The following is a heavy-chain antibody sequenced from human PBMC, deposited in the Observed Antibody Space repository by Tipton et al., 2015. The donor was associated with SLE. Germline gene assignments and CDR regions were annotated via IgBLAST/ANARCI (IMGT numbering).Heavy chain of an antibody. J-gene: IGHJ4*02. CDR1: GGSVSSSSKY. V-gene: IGHV4-39*07. CDR2: IYYTGTTT. CDR3: VRLMATFPFDF. D-gene: IGHD2-8*01. Sequence: TLSLTCTVSGGSVSSSSKYWAWIRQPPGKGLEWIGSIYYTGTTTYYNSFLKSRVTMSVDTSKNQFSLRLTSVIAADTAVYYCVRLMATFPFDFWGQGALVTVSS.